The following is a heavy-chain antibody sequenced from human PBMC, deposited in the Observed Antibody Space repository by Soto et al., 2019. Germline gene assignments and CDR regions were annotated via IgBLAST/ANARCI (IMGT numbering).Heavy chain of an antibody. D-gene: IGHD3-3*01. CDR1: GFTFSSYA. J-gene: IGHJ3*02. V-gene: IGHV3-64*01. CDR2: ISSNGGST. CDR3: ARDANVLRFSNAFDI. Sequence: GGSLRLSCAASGFTFSSYAMHWVRQAPGKGLEYVSAISSNGGSTYYANSVKGRFTISRDNSKNTLYLQMGSLRAEDMAVYYCARDANVLRFSNAFDIWGQGTMVTVSS.